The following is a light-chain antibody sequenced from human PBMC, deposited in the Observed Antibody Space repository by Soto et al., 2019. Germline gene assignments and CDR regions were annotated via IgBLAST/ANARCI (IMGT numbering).Light chain of an antibody. CDR3: QQYGSSRT. CDR1: ETVNSNY. V-gene: IGKV3-20*01. J-gene: IGKJ1*01. CDR2: GAS. Sequence: DIVLTQSPGTLSLSPGARATLSCRASETVNSNYLAWYQQKRGQAPRLLIYGASRRATGIPDRFSGSGSGTEFTLTITRMEPEDFAVYYCQQYGSSRTFGQGTKVDIK.